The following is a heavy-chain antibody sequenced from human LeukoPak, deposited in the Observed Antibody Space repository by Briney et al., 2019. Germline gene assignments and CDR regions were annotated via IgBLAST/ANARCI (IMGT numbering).Heavy chain of an antibody. V-gene: IGHV4-61*02. CDR2: IYTSGST. J-gene: IGHJ4*02. Sequence: SETLSLTCTVSGGSISSGSYYWSWIRQPAGKGLEWIGRIYTSGSTNYNPSLKSRVTISVDTSKNQFSLKLSSVTAADTAVYYCARIAAAAHFDYWGQGTLVTVSS. CDR3: ARIAAAAHFDY. CDR1: GGSISSGSYY. D-gene: IGHD6-13*01.